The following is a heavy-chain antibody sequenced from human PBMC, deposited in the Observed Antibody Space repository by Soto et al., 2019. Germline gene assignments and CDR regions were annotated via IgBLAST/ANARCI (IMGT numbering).Heavy chain of an antibody. Sequence: EVQLLESGGGLVQPGGSLRLSCAASGFTFSNHAMYWVRQAPGRGLEWVSTISASGGETYYTDSVRGRFTISRDKSKNTLDLQMNSLSAEDTAVYYCVRRTALDGGALLYFDSWGQGALVTVSS. CDR3: VRRTALDGGALLYFDS. CDR1: GFTFSNHA. V-gene: IGHV3-23*01. CDR2: ISASGGET. D-gene: IGHD2-15*01. J-gene: IGHJ4*02.